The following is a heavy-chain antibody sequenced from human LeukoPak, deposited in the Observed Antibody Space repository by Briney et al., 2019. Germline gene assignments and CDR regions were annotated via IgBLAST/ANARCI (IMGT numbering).Heavy chain of an antibody. CDR2: ISYDGSNK. Sequence: QSGGSLRLSCAASGFTFSSYGMHWVRQAPGKGLEWVGVISYDGSNKYYADSVKGRFTISRDNSKNTLYLQMNSLRAEDTAVYYCAMGTVNFFDYWGQGTLVTVSS. D-gene: IGHD4-11*01. CDR3: AMGTVNFFDY. J-gene: IGHJ4*02. V-gene: IGHV3-30*03. CDR1: GFTFSSYG.